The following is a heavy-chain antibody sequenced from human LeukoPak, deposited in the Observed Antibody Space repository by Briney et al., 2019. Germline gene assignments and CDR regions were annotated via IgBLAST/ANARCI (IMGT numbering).Heavy chain of an antibody. J-gene: IGHJ4*02. CDR1: GFTFSDYN. CDR3: AKGVLTVTLTLLDY. CDR2: ISRSGSAK. D-gene: IGHD4-17*01. V-gene: IGHV3-11*01. Sequence: GGSLRLSCAASGFTFSDYNMRWIRQAPGKGLEWVSSISRSGSAKYYADSVKGRFTISRDNSKNTLYLQMNSLRAEDTAVYFCAKGVLTVTLTLLDYWGQGTLVTVSS.